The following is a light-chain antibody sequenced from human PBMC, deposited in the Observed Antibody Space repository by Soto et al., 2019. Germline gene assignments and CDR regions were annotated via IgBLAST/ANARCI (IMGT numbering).Light chain of an antibody. V-gene: IGKV1-5*03. CDR3: QHSNGYSEA. Sequence: DIQMTQSPSTLSGSVGDRVTITCWASQTISSLLAWYQQKPGKAPKLLFYKGYTLKSGVTSRFSGSGYGREFTLSISSMQSYDLPNSYCQHSNGYSEACGQGTK. CDR1: QTISSL. CDR2: KGY. J-gene: IGKJ1*01.